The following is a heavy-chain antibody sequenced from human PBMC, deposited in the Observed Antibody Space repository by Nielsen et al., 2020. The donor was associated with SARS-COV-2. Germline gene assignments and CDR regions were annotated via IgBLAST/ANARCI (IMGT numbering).Heavy chain of an antibody. CDR3: ASGGEYSYGSYYYYGMDV. D-gene: IGHD5-18*01. CDR1: AGTFSSYA. V-gene: IGHV1-69*13. CDR2: IIPIFGTA. J-gene: IGHJ6*02. Sequence: SVKVSCKASAGTFSSYAISWVRQDPAQGLEWMGGIIPIFGTANYAQKFQGRVTITADESTSTAYMELSSLRSEDTAVYYCASGGEYSYGSYYYYGMDVWGQGTTVTVSS.